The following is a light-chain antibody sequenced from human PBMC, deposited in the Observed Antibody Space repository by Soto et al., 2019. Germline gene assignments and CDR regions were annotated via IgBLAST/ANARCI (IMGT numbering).Light chain of an antibody. V-gene: IGKV3-15*01. J-gene: IGKJ5*01. CDR1: QFVSNN. CDR2: KTS. Sequence: ELGMTQSPGTLSLSPGERATLSCRASQFVSNNLVWYQQKPGQAPRVVIYKTSTRATGIPARFSGSGSGTEFTLTISSLQSEDVAFYYCQQYNDWPPITFGQGTRLEI. CDR3: QQYNDWPPIT.